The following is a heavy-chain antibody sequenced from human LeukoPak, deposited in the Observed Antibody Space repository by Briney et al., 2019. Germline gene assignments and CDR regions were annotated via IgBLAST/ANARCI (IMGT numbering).Heavy chain of an antibody. CDR1: GDSISSYY. Sequence: SETLSLTCTVSGDSISSYYWSWIRQPAGKGLEWIGRIYTRGSTNYNPSLKSRVTMSVDTSKNQFSLKLTSVTAADTAVYYCARDEGAGDPRYQKDYYYYYMDVWGKGTTVTVSS. CDR3: ARDEGAGDPRYQKDYYYYYMDV. V-gene: IGHV4-4*07. J-gene: IGHJ6*03. CDR2: IYTRGST. D-gene: IGHD2-2*01.